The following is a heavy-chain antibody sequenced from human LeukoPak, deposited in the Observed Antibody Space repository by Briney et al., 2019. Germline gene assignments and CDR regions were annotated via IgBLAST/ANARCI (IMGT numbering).Heavy chain of an antibody. J-gene: IGHJ4*02. D-gene: IGHD4-17*01. V-gene: IGHV1-8*01. Sequence: ASVKVSCKAPGYTFTSYDINWVRQATGQGLEWMGWMNPNSGNTGYAQKFQGRVTMTRNTSISTAYMELSSLRSEDTAVYYCARDLATVTTNPDYWGQGTLVTVSS. CDR1: GYTFTSYD. CDR3: ARDLATVTTNPDY. CDR2: MNPNSGNT.